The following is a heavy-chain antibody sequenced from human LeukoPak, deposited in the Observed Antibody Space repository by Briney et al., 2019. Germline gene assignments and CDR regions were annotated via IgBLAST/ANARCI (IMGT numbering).Heavy chain of an antibody. CDR1: GFTVSSNY. Sequence: GGSLRLSCAASGFTVSSNYMSWVRQAPGKGLEWVSVINSGGSTYYADSVKGRFTISRDNSKNTLYLQMNSLRAEDTAVYYCARLTYYYGSGSPGRDYWGQGTLATVS. D-gene: IGHD3-10*01. CDR3: ARLTYYYGSGSPGRDY. CDR2: INSGGST. V-gene: IGHV3-53*01. J-gene: IGHJ4*02.